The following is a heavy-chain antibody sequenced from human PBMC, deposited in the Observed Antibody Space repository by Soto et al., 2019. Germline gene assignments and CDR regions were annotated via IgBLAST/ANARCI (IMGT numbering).Heavy chain of an antibody. D-gene: IGHD2-15*01. CDR3: ARVELYCSGGSCYRYGMDV. CDR2: ISTYNTQT. Sequence: APVKVSCKASGYTFTNPGFSWLRQAPGQGLEWMGWISTYNTQTKYAQKFQGRVTITADESTSTAYMELSSLRSEDTAVYYCARVELYCSGGSCYRYGMDVWGQGTTVTVSS. J-gene: IGHJ6*02. CDR1: GYTFTNPG. V-gene: IGHV1-18*01.